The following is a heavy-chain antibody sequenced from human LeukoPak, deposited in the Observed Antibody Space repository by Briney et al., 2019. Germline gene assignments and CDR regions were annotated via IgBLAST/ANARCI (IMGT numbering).Heavy chain of an antibody. Sequence: PGGSLRLSCAASGFTFSSYEMNWVRQAPGKGLEWVSAISGSGGSTYYADSVKGRFTISRDNSKNTLYLQMNSLRAEDTAVYYCAKDFTIVVVPAAASFDYWGQGTLVTVSS. CDR2: ISGSGGST. CDR1: GFTFSSYE. CDR3: AKDFTIVVVPAAASFDY. D-gene: IGHD2-2*01. J-gene: IGHJ4*02. V-gene: IGHV3-23*01.